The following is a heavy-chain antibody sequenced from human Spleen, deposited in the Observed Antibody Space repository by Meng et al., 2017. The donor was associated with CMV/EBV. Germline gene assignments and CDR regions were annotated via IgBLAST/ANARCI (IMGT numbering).Heavy chain of an antibody. J-gene: IGHJ5*02. CDR1: GFTFSNYA. V-gene: IGHV3-49*04. Sequence: GESLKISCAASGFTFSNYAMSWVRQAPGKGLEWVGFIRSKTHGGTTEYAASVKGRFTISRDDSKSIAYLQMNSLKTEDTAVYYCTRAPYNWNPTWFDPWGQGTLVTVSS. CDR3: TRAPYNWNPTWFDP. D-gene: IGHD1-20*01. CDR2: IRSKTHGGTT.